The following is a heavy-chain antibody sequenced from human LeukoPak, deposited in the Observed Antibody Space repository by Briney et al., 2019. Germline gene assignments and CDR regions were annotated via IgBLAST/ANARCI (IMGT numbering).Heavy chain of an antibody. J-gene: IGHJ3*02. D-gene: IGHD2-2*01. CDR1: RYTFTSYG. Sequence: ASVKVSCKASRYTFTSYGISWMRQAPGQGLEWMGWISAYNGNTNYAQKIQGRVTMPTDTSTSTAYMELRSLRSDDTAVYYCARDQGDIVVVTDAFDIWGQGTMVTVS. CDR2: ISAYNGNT. CDR3: ARDQGDIVVVTDAFDI. V-gene: IGHV1-18*04.